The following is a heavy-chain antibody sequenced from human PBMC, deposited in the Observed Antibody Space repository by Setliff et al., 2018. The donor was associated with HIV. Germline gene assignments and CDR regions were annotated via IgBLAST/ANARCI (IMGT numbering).Heavy chain of an antibody. D-gene: IGHD3-10*01. V-gene: IGHV1-69*13. CDR2: IIPIFGTA. CDR3: AGVYYYGSGSYTYPYYFDY. J-gene: IGHJ4*02. Sequence: SVKVSCKASGGTFSSYAISWVRQAPGQGLEWMGGIIPIFGTANYAQKFQGRVTITADESTSTAYMELSSLRSEDTAVYYCAGVYYYGSGSYTYPYYFDYWGQGTLVTVSS. CDR1: GGTFSSYA.